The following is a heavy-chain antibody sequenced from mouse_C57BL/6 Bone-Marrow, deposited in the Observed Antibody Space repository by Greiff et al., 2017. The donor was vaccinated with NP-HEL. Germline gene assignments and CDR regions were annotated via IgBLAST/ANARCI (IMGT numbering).Heavy chain of an antibody. CDR1: GFSLTSYG. CDR3: ARDYYGSSYYAMDY. Sequence: VQLKESGPGLVAPSQSLSITCTVSGFSLTSYGVHWVRQPPGKGLEWLVVIWSDGSTTYNSALKSRLSISKDNSKSQVFLKMNSLQTDDTAMYYCARDYYGSSYYAMDYWGQGTSVTGSS. V-gene: IGHV2-6*03. J-gene: IGHJ4*01. CDR2: IWSDGST. D-gene: IGHD1-1*01.